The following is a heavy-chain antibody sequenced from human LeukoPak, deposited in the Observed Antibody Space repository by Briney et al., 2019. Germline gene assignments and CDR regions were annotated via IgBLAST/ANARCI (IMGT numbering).Heavy chain of an antibody. V-gene: IGHV4-4*07. CDR1: GGSISSYY. CDR3: ARDVSIFGPSFYFDF. CDR2: FYPTVSS. J-gene: IGHJ4*02. Sequence: PSETLSLTCTVSGGSISSYYWSWIRHPAGKGLEWIGHFYPTVSSNYNPSLKSRVTMSVDTSKNQFSLKMSSVTAADTAVYYCARDVSIFGPSFYFDFWGQGTLVTVSS. D-gene: IGHD3-3*01.